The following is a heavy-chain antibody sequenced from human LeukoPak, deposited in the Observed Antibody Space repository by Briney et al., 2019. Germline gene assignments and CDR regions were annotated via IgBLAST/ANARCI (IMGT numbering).Heavy chain of an antibody. V-gene: IGHV4-38-2*02. CDR2: IYHSGST. CDR3: ARRSGSAADY. CDR1: GYSISSGYC. Sequence: SETLSLTCTVSGYSISSGYCWGWIRQPPGKGLEWIGSIYHSGSTYYNPSLKSRVTISVDTSKNQFSLKLSSVTAADTAVYYCARRSGSAADYWGQGTLVTVSS. D-gene: IGHD1-26*01. J-gene: IGHJ4*02.